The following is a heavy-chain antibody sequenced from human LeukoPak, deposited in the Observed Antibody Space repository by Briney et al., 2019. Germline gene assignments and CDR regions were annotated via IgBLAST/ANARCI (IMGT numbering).Heavy chain of an antibody. V-gene: IGHV3-23*01. Sequence: PGGTLRLSCAASGFTFSSYGMSWVRQAPGKGLEWVSAVSGSGGSTYYADSVKGRFTISRDNSQNTLYLQMSSLRAEDTAVYYCAKGSAGILSGYYYFDYWGQGALVTVSS. CDR2: VSGSGGST. CDR1: GFTFSSYG. CDR3: AKGSAGILSGYYYFDY. D-gene: IGHD3-9*01. J-gene: IGHJ4*02.